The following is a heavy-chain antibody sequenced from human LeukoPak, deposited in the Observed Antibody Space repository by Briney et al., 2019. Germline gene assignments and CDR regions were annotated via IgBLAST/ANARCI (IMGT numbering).Heavy chain of an antibody. Sequence: ASVKVPCKVSGYTLTELSMHWVRQAPGKGLEWMGGLDPEDGETIYAQKFQGRVTMTEDTSTDTAYMELSSLRSEDTAVYYCATVSRKWELHSYYYGMDVWGQGTTVTVSS. D-gene: IGHD1-26*01. J-gene: IGHJ6*02. CDR3: ATVSRKWELHSYYYGMDV. CDR1: GYTLTELS. V-gene: IGHV1-24*01. CDR2: LDPEDGET.